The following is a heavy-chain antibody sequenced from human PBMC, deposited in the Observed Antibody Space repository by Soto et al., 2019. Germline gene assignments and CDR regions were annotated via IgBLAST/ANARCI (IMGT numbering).Heavy chain of an antibody. J-gene: IGHJ4*02. V-gene: IGHV4-59*01. D-gene: IGHD3-22*01. Sequence: SETLSLTCTVSGDSISTYYLSWIRQRPGKGLEWIGYIYYTGSTNYNPSLKSRVTISIDTSKNQFSLSLKSVTAADTAVYFCARGYYYDIDGYPSWYFDYWGQGTRVTVSS. CDR2: IYYTGST. CDR1: GDSISTYY. CDR3: ARGYYYDIDGYPSWYFDY.